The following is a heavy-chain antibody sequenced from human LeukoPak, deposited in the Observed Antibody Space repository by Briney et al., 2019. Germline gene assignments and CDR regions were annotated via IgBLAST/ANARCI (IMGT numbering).Heavy chain of an antibody. CDR3: AVYSVVAATSGNWFDP. D-gene: IGHD2-15*01. V-gene: IGHV1-69*06. Sequence: GASVKVSCKASGGTFSSYAISWVRQAPGQGLEWMGGIIPIFGTASYAQKFQGRVTITADKSTSTAYMELSSLRSEDTAVYYCAVYSVVAATSGNWFDPWGQGTLVTVSS. CDR2: IIPIFGTA. J-gene: IGHJ5*02. CDR1: GGTFSSYA.